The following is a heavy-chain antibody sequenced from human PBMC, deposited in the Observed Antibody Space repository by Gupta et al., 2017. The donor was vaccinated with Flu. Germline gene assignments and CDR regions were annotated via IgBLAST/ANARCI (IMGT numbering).Heavy chain of an antibody. V-gene: IGHV3-15*01. CDR1: GFTFSNAW. CDR2: IKSKNDGGTT. D-gene: IGHD2-21*01. Sequence: EVQLVESGGGLVKPGWSLRLSCAASGFTFSNAWMSWVRQAPGKGLEWVGRIKSKNDGGTTDYAEPVKGRVTISRDDSKNTLDLQMNSLKPEDTAVYYCTTDVACAGSRYAFAICGQGTMVTVSS. J-gene: IGHJ3*02. CDR3: TTDVACAGSRYAFAI.